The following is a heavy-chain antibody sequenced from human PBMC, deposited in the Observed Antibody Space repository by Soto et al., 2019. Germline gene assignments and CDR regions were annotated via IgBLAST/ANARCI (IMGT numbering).Heavy chain of an antibody. CDR3: ARGPSAAAPLSDWYFDL. CDR2: IASTSWNI. D-gene: IGHD2-2*01. J-gene: IGHJ2*01. CDR1: GFTFSGYS. Sequence: GGSLRLSCAASGFTFSGYSMNWVRQAPGKGLEWVSYIASTSWNIYYADTVKGRFTISRDNAKNSLYLQMNSLRDEDTAVYYCARGPSAAAPLSDWYFDLWGRGTLVTVTS. V-gene: IGHV3-48*02.